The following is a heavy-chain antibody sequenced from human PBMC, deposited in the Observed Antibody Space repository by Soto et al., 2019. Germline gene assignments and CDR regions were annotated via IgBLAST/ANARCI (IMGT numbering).Heavy chain of an antibody. CDR3: ARGDSSGWAVDY. V-gene: IGHV1-69*13. CDR1: GGTFSSYA. CDR2: IIPIFGTA. D-gene: IGHD6-19*01. Sequence: ASVKVSCKASGGTFSSYAISWVRQAPGQGLEWMGGIIPIFGTANYAQKFQGRVTITADESTGTAYMELSSLRSEDTAVYYCARGDSSGWAVDYWGQGTLVTVSS. J-gene: IGHJ4*02.